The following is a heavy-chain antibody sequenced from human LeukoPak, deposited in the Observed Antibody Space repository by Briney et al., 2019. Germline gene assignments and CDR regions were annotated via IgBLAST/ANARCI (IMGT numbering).Heavy chain of an antibody. CDR1: GFIFSSFA. Sequence: GGSLRLSCAASGFIFSSFAMHWVRQAPGKGLEWVAVISYDGSDKYYADSVKGRFTISRDNSKNTLNLQMNSLISEDTALYYCAKGAFYDYWGQGTLVIVSS. CDR2: ISYDGSDK. V-gene: IGHV3-30*04. D-gene: IGHD2/OR15-2a*01. J-gene: IGHJ4*02. CDR3: AKGAFYDY.